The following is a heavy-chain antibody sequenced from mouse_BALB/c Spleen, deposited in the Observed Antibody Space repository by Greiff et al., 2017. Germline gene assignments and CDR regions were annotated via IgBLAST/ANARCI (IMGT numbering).Heavy chain of an antibody. CDR3: ARRLTVPFDY. D-gene: IGHD1-1*01. CDR1: GFNFKDTY. J-gene: IGHJ2*01. CDR2: IDPADGNT. V-gene: IGHV14-3*02. Sequence: EVQLQQSGAELVKPGASVKLSCTASGFNFKDTYMHWVKQRPEQGLEWIGRIDPADGNTKYDPKFQGKATITADTSSNTAYLQLSSLTSEDTAVYYCARRLTVPFDYWGQGTTLTVSS.